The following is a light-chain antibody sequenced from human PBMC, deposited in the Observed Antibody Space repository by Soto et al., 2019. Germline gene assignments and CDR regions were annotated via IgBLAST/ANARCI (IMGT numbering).Light chain of an antibody. J-gene: IGKJ1*01. CDR2: DAS. CDR1: QSVSRY. CDR3: QQRSNWPWA. V-gene: IGKV3-11*01. Sequence: EIVLTQSPATLSLSPGERATLSCRASQSVSRYLTWYQQKPGQAPRLLIYDASNRATGIPARFSGSGSGTEFTLTISSLEPEDFAVYYCQQRSNWPWAFGQGTTVEIK.